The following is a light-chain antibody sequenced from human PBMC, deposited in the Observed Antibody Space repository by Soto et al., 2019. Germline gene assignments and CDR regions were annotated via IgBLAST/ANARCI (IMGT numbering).Light chain of an antibody. CDR1: QDVSIS. CDR2: DSS. Sequence: MLTQSPATLSLSPGDRAILSCRASQDVSISLGWYQQKPGQAPRLLIYDSSNRSTGIPDRVSGSGSGTDFALTISSLEPEDLAVYYCLQRARWRSFGQGTKLEIK. V-gene: IGKV3D-11*01. CDR3: LQRARWRS. J-gene: IGKJ2*01.